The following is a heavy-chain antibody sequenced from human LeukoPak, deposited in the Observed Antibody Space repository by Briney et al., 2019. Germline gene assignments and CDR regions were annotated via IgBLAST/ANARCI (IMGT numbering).Heavy chain of an antibody. CDR2: IYYSGST. CDR3: ASGRYGRYYFDY. D-gene: IGHD5-18*01. J-gene: IGHJ4*02. CDR1: GGSISSSSYY. Sequence: SETLSLTCTVSGGSISSSSYYWGWIRQPPGKGLEWIGSIYYSGSTYYNPSLKSRVTISVDTSKNQFSLKLSSVTAADTAVYYCASGRYGRYYFDYWGQGTLVTVSS. V-gene: IGHV4-39*01.